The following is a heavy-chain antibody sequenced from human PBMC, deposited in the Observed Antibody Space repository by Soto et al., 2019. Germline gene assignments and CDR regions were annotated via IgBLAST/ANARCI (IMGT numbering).Heavy chain of an antibody. D-gene: IGHD2-2*01. CDR2: IIPIFGTA. CDR1: GGTFSSYA. V-gene: IGHV1-69*06. J-gene: IGHJ5*02. CDR3: ARRGRGYCSSTSCYRGWFDP. Sequence: QVQLVQSGAEVKKPGSSVKVSCKASGGTFSSYAISWVRQAPGQGLEWMGGIIPIFGTANYAQKFQGRVTITADKSTRTAYMELSSLRSEDTDVYYCARRGRGYCSSTSCYRGWFDPWGQGTLVTVSS.